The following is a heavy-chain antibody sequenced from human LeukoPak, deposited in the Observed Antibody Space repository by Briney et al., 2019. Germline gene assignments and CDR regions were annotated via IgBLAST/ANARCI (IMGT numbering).Heavy chain of an antibody. V-gene: IGHV1-58*02. Sequence: GTSVKVSCKASGFTFTSSAMQXVRQARGXXXXWIGWIXVXXGNTNXXXKFXERXXITRDMSTSTAYMELSSLRSEDTAVYYCAAENLEWSQWGVWGQGTTVTVSS. CDR3: AAENLEWSQWGV. J-gene: IGHJ6*02. CDR1: GFTFTSSA. CDR2: IXVXXGNT. D-gene: IGHD3-3*01.